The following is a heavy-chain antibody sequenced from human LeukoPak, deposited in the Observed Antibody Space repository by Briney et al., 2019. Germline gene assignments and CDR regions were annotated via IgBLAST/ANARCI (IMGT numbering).Heavy chain of an antibody. V-gene: IGHV4-34*01. D-gene: IGHD2-2*01. J-gene: IGHJ5*02. CDR3: ARRDTSWRWFDP. Sequence: KPSETLSLTCAVYGGSFSGYYWSWIRQPPGKGLEWIGEINHSGSTNYNPSLKSRVTISVDTSKNQFSLKLSSVTAADRAVYYCARRDTSWRWFDPWGQGTLVTVSS. CDR2: INHSGST. CDR1: GGSFSGYY.